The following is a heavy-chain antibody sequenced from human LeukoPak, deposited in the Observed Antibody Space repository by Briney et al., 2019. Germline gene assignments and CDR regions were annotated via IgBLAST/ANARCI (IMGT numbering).Heavy chain of an antibody. D-gene: IGHD4-11*01. Sequence: SETLSLTCTVSGGSISSYYWSWTRQPAGKGLEWIGRIYTSGSTNYNPSLKSRVTMSVDTSKNQFSLKLSSVTAADTAVYYCARGPYSIPHMDVWGKGTTVTVSS. J-gene: IGHJ6*03. CDR2: IYTSGST. CDR3: ARGPYSIPHMDV. V-gene: IGHV4-4*07. CDR1: GGSISSYY.